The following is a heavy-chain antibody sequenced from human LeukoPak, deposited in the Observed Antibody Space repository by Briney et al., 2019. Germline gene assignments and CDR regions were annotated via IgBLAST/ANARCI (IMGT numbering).Heavy chain of an antibody. D-gene: IGHD1-26*01. CDR2: IYYSGST. J-gene: IGHJ3*02. V-gene: IGHV4-59*08. CDR3: ARVGARGAFDI. CDR1: GGSISSYC. Sequence: SETLSLTCTVSGGSISSYCWSWIRQPPGKGLEWIGYIYYSGSTNYNPSLKSRVTISVDTSKNQFSLKLSSVTAADTAVYCCARVGARGAFDIWGQGTMVTVSS.